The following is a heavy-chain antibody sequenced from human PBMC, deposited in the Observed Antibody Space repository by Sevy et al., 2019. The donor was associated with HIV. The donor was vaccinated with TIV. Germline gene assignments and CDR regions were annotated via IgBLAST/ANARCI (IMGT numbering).Heavy chain of an antibody. Sequence: ASVKVSCKASGYTFTSYDINWVRQATGQGLEWMGWMNPNSGNTGYAQKFQGRVTMTRNTSISTAYMELSSLRSEDTAVYYCARGHGLMGNWNYPEMYNWFDPWGQGTLVTVSS. J-gene: IGHJ5*02. CDR2: MNPNSGNT. V-gene: IGHV1-8*01. D-gene: IGHD1-7*01. CDR3: ARGHGLMGNWNYPEMYNWFDP. CDR1: GYTFTSYD.